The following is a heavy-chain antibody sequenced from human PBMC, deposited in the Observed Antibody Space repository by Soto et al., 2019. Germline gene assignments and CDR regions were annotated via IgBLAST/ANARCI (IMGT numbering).Heavy chain of an antibody. Sequence: EVQLLESGGGLVQPGGSLRLSCAASGFTFSSYAMSCVRQAPGKGLEWVSAISGSGGSTYYADSVKGRFTISRDNSKNSLYLQMSSLRAEDTAVYDWARHYTSCVHDYWGWGTVVTV. CDR2: ISGSGGST. V-gene: IGHV3-23*01. CDR1: GFTFSSYA. CDR3: ARHYTSCVHDY. D-gene: IGHD2-2*01. J-gene: IGHJ4*02.